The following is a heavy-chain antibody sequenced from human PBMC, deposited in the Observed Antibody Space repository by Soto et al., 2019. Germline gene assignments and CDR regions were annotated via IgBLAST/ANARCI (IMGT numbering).Heavy chain of an antibody. D-gene: IGHD3-9*01. V-gene: IGHV1-18*01. CDR2: ISGHNGNT. J-gene: IGHJ4*02. CDR3: AMYFEAGGKLVGGFDY. Sequence: QVQLVQSGTEVKKPGASVKVSCKASGYTFTRFGINWVRQAPGQGLEWMGWISGHNGNTHSAQNFQGRVTVTTDSPTGTADMGLRSLTSDDTAVYYCAMYFEAGGKLVGGFDYWGQGTLVTVSS. CDR1: GYTFTRFG.